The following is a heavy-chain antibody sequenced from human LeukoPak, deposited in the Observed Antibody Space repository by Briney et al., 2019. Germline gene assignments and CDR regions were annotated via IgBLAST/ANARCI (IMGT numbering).Heavy chain of an antibody. J-gene: IGHJ4*02. Sequence: GGSLRLSCVVSGFTFSRYSMNWVRQAPGKGLEWISGIIGSGGITYYADSVKGRFTISRDNSKNTLYLQIYSLRAGDTAVYYCAKDDALIRFNDWGQGTLVTVSS. CDR3: AKDDALIRFND. V-gene: IGHV3-23*01. D-gene: IGHD3-3*01. CDR2: IIGSGGIT. CDR1: GFTFSRYS.